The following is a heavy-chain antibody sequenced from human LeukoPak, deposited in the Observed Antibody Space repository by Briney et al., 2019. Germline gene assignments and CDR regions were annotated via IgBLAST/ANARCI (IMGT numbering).Heavy chain of an antibody. CDR3: ARRRVDGYTDY. CDR1: GGSISSYY. D-gene: IGHD5-24*01. Sequence: SETLSLTCTVSGGSISSYYWSWIRQPPGKGQEWIGYIYYSGSTNYNPSLKSRVTISVDMSKNQFSLKLTSVTAADTAVYYCARRRVDGYTDYWGQGTLVTVSS. J-gene: IGHJ4*02. V-gene: IGHV4-59*08. CDR2: IYYSGST.